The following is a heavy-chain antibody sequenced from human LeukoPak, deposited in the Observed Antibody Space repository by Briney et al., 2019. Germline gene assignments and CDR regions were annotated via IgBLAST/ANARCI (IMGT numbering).Heavy chain of an antibody. D-gene: IGHD1/OR15-1a*01. V-gene: IGHV3-64D*09. Sequence: GGSLRLSCSASGFTFSSYAMHWVRQAPGKGLEYVTDITGNGGDTYYADSVKDRYTISRDNYKNTLHLHMTSLRTEDTAVYHCVKLQEQYYYDSWGQGTLVTVSS. CDR3: VKLQEQYYYDS. J-gene: IGHJ4*02. CDR2: ITGNGGDT. CDR1: GFTFSSYA.